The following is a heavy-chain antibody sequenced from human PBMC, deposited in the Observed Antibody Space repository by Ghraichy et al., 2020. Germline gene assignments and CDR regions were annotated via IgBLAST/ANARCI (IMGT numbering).Heavy chain of an antibody. CDR1: GFTFSSYS. J-gene: IGHJ4*02. CDR3: ARDRGYSYEYYFDY. Sequence: GGSLRLSCAASGFTFSSYSMNWVRQAPGKGLEWVSYISSSSSTISYADSVKGRFTISRDNAKNSLYLQMNSLRAEDTAVYYCARDRGYSYEYYFDYWGQGTLVTVSS. D-gene: IGHD5-18*01. V-gene: IGHV3-48*04. CDR2: ISSSSSTI.